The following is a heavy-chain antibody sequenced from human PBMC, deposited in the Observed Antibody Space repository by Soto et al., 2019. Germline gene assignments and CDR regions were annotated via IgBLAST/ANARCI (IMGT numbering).Heavy chain of an antibody. CDR1: VFTFNTYG. J-gene: IGHJ4*02. Sequence: PGGSLRLSCAASVFTFNTYGMHWVRQAPGKGLEWVAVISYDGSEKYYVDSVKGRFTISKDNSKNTLYLQMNSLRPEDTAVYYCAKSPNFYCSSPNCYKYYFDHWGQGTRVTVS. CDR3: AKSPNFYCSSPNCYKYYFDH. V-gene: IGHV3-30*18. D-gene: IGHD2-2*02. CDR2: ISYDGSEK.